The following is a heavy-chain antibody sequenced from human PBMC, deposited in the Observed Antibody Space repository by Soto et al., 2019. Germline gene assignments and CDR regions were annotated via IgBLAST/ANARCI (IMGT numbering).Heavy chain of an antibody. Sequence: GGSRRLSCAACGFTFSSYGMHWVRQAPGKGLEWVAVIWYYVSNKYYADSVKGRFTISRDNSKNTLYLKMNSLRAEDTAVYYCASEKRSGGSEYYYYGTEGWGKRTSVIASS. CDR3: ASEKRSGGSEYYYYGTEG. CDR1: GFTFSSYG. D-gene: IGHD2-15*01. CDR2: IWYYVSNK. V-gene: IGHV3-33*01. J-gene: IGHJ6*04.